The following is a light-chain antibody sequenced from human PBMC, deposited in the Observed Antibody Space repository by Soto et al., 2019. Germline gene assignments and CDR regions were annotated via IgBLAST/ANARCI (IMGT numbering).Light chain of an antibody. CDR2: GAS. CDR1: QTVSTN. Sequence: EVVMTQSPATLSVSPGETATLSCKASQTVSTNVAWYQQKPGQAPRLLIYGASARATGIPARFSGSGSGTEFTLTISSLQSEDFGVYYCQQYDNWPPFTFGQGTRLEIK. V-gene: IGKV3-15*01. CDR3: QQYDNWPPFT. J-gene: IGKJ1*01.